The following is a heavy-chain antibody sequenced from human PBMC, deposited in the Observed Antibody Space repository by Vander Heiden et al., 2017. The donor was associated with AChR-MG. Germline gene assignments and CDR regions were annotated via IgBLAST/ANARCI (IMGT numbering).Heavy chain of an antibody. V-gene: IGHV4-34*01. J-gene: IGHJ4*02. CDR2: INHSGST. Sequence: QVQLQQWGAGLLKPSETLSLTCAVYGGSFSGYYWSWIRQPPGKGLEWIGEINHSGSTNYNPSLKSRVTISVDTSKNQFSLKLSSVTAADTAVYYCARAGYDYVWGGYRYGGPYFDYWGQGTLVTVSS. CDR1: GGSFSGYY. D-gene: IGHD3-16*02. CDR3: ARAGYDYVWGGYRYGGPYFDY.